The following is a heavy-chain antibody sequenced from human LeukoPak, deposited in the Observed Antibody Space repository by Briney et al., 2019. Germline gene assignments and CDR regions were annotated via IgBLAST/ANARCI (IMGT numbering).Heavy chain of an antibody. CDR3: ARRPRVVPAASYYYGMDV. CDR1: GGSFSGYY. D-gene: IGHD2-2*01. V-gene: IGHV4-34*01. CDR2: INHSGST. Sequence: SETLSLTCAVYGGSFSGYYWSWIRQPPGKGLEWVGEINHSGSTNYNPSLKSRVTISVDTSKNQFSLKLSSVTAADTAVYYSARRPRVVPAASYYYGMDVWGKGTTVTVSS. J-gene: IGHJ6*04.